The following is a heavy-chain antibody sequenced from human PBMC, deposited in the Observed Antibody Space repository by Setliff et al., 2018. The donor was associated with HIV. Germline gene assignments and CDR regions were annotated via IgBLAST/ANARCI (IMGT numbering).Heavy chain of an antibody. Sequence: GGSLRLSCAASGFTFSARGMHWVRQAPGKGLEWVAFINYDESSEYYVDSVKGRVTISRDNSKNTVDLQMNSLRAEDTAVYYCAKDGDYSNWDYDAFDIWGQGTMVTVSS. J-gene: IGHJ3*02. CDR3: AKDGDYSNWDYDAFDI. CDR1: GFTFSARG. CDR2: INYDESSE. D-gene: IGHD1-7*01. V-gene: IGHV3-30*02.